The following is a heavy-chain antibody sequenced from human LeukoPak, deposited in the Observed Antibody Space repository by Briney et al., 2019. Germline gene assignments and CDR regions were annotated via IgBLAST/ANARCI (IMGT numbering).Heavy chain of an antibody. Sequence: GGSLRLSCAASGFTFSSYWMSWVRQAPGKGLEWVANIKQDGSEKYYVDSVKGRFTTSRDNSKNTLYLQMNSLRDEDTAVYYCAKDSGWILFDDWGQGTLVTVSS. D-gene: IGHD2-2*03. V-gene: IGHV3-7*03. CDR3: AKDSGWILFDD. CDR1: GFTFSSYW. CDR2: IKQDGSEK. J-gene: IGHJ4*02.